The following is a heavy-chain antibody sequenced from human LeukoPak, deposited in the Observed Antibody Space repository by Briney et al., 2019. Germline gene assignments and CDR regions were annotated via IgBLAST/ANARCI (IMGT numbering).Heavy chain of an antibody. CDR1: GFTFTSYT. V-gene: IGHV3-30*01. CDR2: TSYDGGNR. Sequence: GTSLRLSCAASGFTFTSYTMHWVRQPPGQGLEWVAATSYDGGNRYYADYVKGRFTISRDNSNNTLFRQMKSLRPEDTAVYFCARKSLWFKYYDYWGQGIWVTVSS. CDR3: ARKSLWFKYYDY. J-gene: IGHJ4*02. D-gene: IGHD2-21*01.